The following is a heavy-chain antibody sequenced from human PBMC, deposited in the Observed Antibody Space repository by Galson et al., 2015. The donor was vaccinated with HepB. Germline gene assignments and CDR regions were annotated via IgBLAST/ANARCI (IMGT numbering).Heavy chain of an antibody. Sequence: SVKVSCKASGYTFTSYGISWVRQAPGQGLEWMGWISAYNGNTNYAQKLQGRVTMTTDTSTSTAYMELRSLRSDDTAVYYCARERHDIVVVPAAMPDAFDIWGQGTMVTVSS. CDR3: ARERHDIVVVPAAMPDAFDI. CDR2: ISAYNGNT. CDR1: GYTFTSYG. V-gene: IGHV1-18*01. J-gene: IGHJ3*02. D-gene: IGHD2-2*01.